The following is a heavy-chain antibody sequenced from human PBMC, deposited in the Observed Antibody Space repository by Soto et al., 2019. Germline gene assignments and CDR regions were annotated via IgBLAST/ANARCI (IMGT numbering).Heavy chain of an antibody. V-gene: IGHV4-31*03. CDR2: IYYSGST. D-gene: IGHD6-19*01. CDR3: ARGNSGWFGN. Sequence: QVQLQESGPGLVKPSQTLSLTCTVSGGSISSGGYYWSWIRQHPGKGLEWIAYIYYSGSTYYNPSLQRRVTLSIDTSKNQFSLPLSSVTAADTAVYYCARGNSGWFGNWGQGTLVTVSS. CDR1: GGSISSGGYY. J-gene: IGHJ4*02.